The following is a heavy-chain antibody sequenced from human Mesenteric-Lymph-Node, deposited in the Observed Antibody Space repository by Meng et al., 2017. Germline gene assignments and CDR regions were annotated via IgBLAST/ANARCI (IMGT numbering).Heavy chain of an antibody. CDR1: GGSFSGYY. CDR2: INHSGST. CDR3: ATEERGYFDY. V-gene: IGHV4-34*01. J-gene: IGHJ4*02. Sequence: QVQLQQWGAGLLKPSETLSLTCAVYGGSFSGYYWSWIRQPPGKGLERIGEINHSGSTNYNPSLKSRVTISVDTSKNQFSLKLSSVTAADTAVYYCATEERGYFDYWGQGTLVTVSS. D-gene: IGHD1-1*01.